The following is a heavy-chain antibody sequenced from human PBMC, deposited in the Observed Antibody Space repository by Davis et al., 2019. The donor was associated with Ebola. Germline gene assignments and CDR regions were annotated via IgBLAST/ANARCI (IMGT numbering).Heavy chain of an antibody. CDR1: GGSISSYY. CDR2: IYYSGST. CDR3: ARGGFWSGYWGY. J-gene: IGHJ4*02. V-gene: IGHV4-59*08. D-gene: IGHD3-3*01. Sequence: PSETLSLTCTVSGGSISSYYWSWIRQPPGKGLEWIGYIYYSGSTNYNPSLKSRVTISVDTSKNQFSLKLSSVTAADTAVYYCARGGFWSGYWGYWGQGTLVTVSS.